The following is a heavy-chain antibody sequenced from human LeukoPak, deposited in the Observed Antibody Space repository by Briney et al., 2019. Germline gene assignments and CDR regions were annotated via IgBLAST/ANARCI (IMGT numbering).Heavy chain of an antibody. CDR3: ARAFGDYAAYFQH. J-gene: IGHJ1*01. D-gene: IGHD4-17*01. V-gene: IGHV4-34*01. CDR2: INHSGST. CDR1: GGSFSSYY. Sequence: SETLSLTCAVYGGSFSSYYWSWIRQPPGKGLEWIGEINHSGSTNYNPSLKSRVTISVDTSKNQFSLKLSSVTAADTAVYYCARAFGDYAAYFQHWGQGTLVTVSS.